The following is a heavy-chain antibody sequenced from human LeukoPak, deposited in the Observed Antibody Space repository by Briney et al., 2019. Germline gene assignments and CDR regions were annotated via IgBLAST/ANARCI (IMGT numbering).Heavy chain of an antibody. Sequence: GGSLRLSCAASGFTFSSYSMNWVRQAPGKGLEWVSSISSSSSYVYYADSVKGRFTLSRDHAKNSLYLQMNSLRAEDTAVYYCARDTHAYCGGDCYFKDAFDIWGQGTMVTVSS. CDR1: GFTFSSYS. CDR3: ARDTHAYCGGDCYFKDAFDI. CDR2: ISSSSSYV. J-gene: IGHJ3*02. V-gene: IGHV3-21*01. D-gene: IGHD2-21*02.